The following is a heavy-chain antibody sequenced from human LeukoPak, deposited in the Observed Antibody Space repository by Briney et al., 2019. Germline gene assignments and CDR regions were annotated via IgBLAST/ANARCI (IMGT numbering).Heavy chain of an antibody. V-gene: IGHV3-21*01. CDR3: ASVPIFGVVIIDDY. D-gene: IGHD3-3*01. CDR1: GFTFSSYS. Sequence: GGSLRLSCAASGFTFSSYSMNWVRQAPGKGLEWVSSISSSSSYIYYADSVKGRFTISRDNAKNSLYLQVNSLRAEDTAVYYCASVPIFGVVIIDDYWGQGTLVTVSS. CDR2: ISSSSSYI. J-gene: IGHJ4*02.